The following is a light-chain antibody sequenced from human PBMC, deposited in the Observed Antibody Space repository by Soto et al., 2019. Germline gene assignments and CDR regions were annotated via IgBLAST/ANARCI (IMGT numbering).Light chain of an antibody. CDR2: AAS. CDR3: LQDYNYPLT. Sequence: AIQMTQSPSSLSASVGDRVTITCRASQGIKDDLGWYQQKPGKAPKLLIYAASSLQSGVPSRFSGSGSDTDVTLTISSLQPEDFAAYYCLQDYNYPLTFGGGTNVEIK. CDR1: QGIKDD. V-gene: IGKV1-6*01. J-gene: IGKJ4*01.